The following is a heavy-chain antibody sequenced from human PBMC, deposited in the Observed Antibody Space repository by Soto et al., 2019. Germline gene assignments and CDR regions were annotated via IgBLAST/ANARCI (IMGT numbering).Heavy chain of an antibody. V-gene: IGHV3-53*01. J-gene: IGHJ3*01. CDR3: ASWHEREHAYDV. CDR2: LYDVDGS. D-gene: IGHD1-1*01. Sequence: DVQLVESGGGLIQPGESLRLSCAAFGLTVSGKKYVAWVRQAPGKGLEWVSALYDVDGSFYADSVKGRFTTSSVSSKTTVYLQMNGLRPDDTAVYYCASWHEREHAYDVWGQGTTVTVSS. CDR1: GLTVSGKKY.